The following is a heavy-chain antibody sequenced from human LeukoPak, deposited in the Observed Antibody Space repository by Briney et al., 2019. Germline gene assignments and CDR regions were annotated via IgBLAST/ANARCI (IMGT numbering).Heavy chain of an antibody. D-gene: IGHD3-22*01. CDR2: IYTSGST. Sequence: PSETLSLTCTVSGGSISSYYWSWIRQPPGKGLEWIGCIYTSGSTNYNPSLKSRVTMSVDTSKNQFSLKLSSVTAADTAVYYCARDGGYYDSSGLDYWGQGTLVTVSS. J-gene: IGHJ4*02. CDR1: GGSISSYY. V-gene: IGHV4-4*07. CDR3: ARDGGYYDSSGLDY.